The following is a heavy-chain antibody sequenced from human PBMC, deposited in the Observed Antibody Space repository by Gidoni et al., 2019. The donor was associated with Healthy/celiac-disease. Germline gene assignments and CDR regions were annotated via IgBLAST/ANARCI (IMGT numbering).Heavy chain of an antibody. J-gene: IGHJ3*02. CDR2: IYYSGST. Sequence: QLQLQESGPGLVKPSETLSLTCPVPVRSICSSSYYWGWIRPPPGKGLEWIGSIYYSGSTYYNPSLKSRVTISVDTSKNQFSLKLSSVTAADTAVYYCARRRYFDWLGGAFDIWGQGTMVTVSS. D-gene: IGHD3-9*01. CDR3: ARRRYFDWLGGAFDI. CDR1: VRSICSSSYY. V-gene: IGHV4-39*01.